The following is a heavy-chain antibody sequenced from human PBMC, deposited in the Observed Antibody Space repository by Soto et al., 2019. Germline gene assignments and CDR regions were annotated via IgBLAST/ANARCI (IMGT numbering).Heavy chain of an antibody. CDR1: GYTFTSYD. D-gene: IGHD1-26*01. J-gene: IGHJ4*02. CDR3: AREISGSYRFDY. CDR2: MHPNSGTT. Sequence: QVQLVQSGAEVKKPGASVKVSCKASGYTFTSYDINWVRQATGQGLEWMGWMHPNSGTTGYAQKFQGRVTMTRNTSITTAYMELSSLRSADTAVYYCAREISGSYRFDYWGQGTLVTVSS. V-gene: IGHV1-8*01.